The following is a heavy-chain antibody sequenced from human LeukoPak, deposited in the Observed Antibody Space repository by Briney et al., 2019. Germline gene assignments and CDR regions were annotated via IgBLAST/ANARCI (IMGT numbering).Heavy chain of an antibody. J-gene: IGHJ5*02. Sequence: PSQTLSLTCAVSGGSMSSGGYSWSWIRQPPGKGLEWIGYIYHSGSTYYNPSLKSRVTISVDRSKNQFSLKLSSVTAADTAVYYCARSSTNYYGSGVNWFDPWGQGTLVTVSS. V-gene: IGHV4-30-2*01. CDR1: GGSMSSGGYS. D-gene: IGHD3-10*01. CDR2: IYHSGST. CDR3: ARSSTNYYGSGVNWFDP.